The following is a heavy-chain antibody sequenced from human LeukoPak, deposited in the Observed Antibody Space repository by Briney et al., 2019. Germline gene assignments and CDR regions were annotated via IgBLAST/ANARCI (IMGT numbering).Heavy chain of an antibody. CDR3: VKNDGWFHLAQ. Sequence: GGSLRLSCAASGFYFRDHWMDWVRQAPGKGLEWVGHIKTDGSETYYLDSLKGRISISRDNTNNALYLQLNSLRVEDTAIYYCVKNDGWFHLAQWGQGTLVTVSS. V-gene: IGHV3-7*03. CDR1: GFYFRDHW. D-gene: IGHD6-19*01. CDR2: IKTDGSET. J-gene: IGHJ4*02.